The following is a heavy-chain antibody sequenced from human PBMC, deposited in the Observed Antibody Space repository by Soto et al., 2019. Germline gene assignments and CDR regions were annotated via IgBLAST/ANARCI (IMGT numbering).Heavy chain of an antibody. Sequence: GECLKRSGSGSRYSFTRYWIGGVREMPGKGLEWMGIIYPGDSDTRYSPSFQGQVTISADKSISTAYLQWSSLKASDTAMYYCARRPGAVYGMDVWGQGTTVTVSS. D-gene: IGHD1-26*01. J-gene: IGHJ6*02. V-gene: IGHV5-51*01. CDR1: RYSFTRYW. CDR2: IYPGDSDT. CDR3: ARRPGAVYGMDV.